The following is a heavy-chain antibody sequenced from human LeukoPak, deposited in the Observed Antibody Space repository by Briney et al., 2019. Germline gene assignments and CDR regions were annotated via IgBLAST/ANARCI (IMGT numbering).Heavy chain of an antibody. D-gene: IGHD2-2*02. J-gene: IGHJ4*02. CDR2: ISGSGGST. Sequence: GGSLRLSCAASGFTFSSYAMSWVRQAPGKGLEWVSAISGSGGSTYYADSVKGRFTISRDNSKNTLYLQMNSLRAEDTAVYYCAKSKPYCSSTSCYRGGYFDYWGQGTLVTVSS. CDR1: GFTFSSYA. V-gene: IGHV3-23*01. CDR3: AKSKPYCSSTSCYRGGYFDY.